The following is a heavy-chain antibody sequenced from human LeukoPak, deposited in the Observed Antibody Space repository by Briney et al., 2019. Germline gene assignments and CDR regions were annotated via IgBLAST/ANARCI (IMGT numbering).Heavy chain of an antibody. J-gene: IGHJ6*02. CDR3: ARDGPPSYYTMDV. CDR1: GFIVSSNY. Sequence: PGGSLRLSCAASGFIVSSNYMSWVRQAPGKGLEWVSVVYSGGSTYYADSVKGRFTVSRDNSKNTLHLQMSSLRAEDTAVYYCARDGPPSYYTMDVWGQGTTVTVSS. V-gene: IGHV3-53*01. CDR2: VYSGGST.